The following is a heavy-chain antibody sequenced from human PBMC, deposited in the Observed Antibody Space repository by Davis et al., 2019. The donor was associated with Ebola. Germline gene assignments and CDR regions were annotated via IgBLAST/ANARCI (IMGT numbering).Heavy chain of an antibody. CDR3: ARDRPLDFFFEDYYGMDV. D-gene: IGHD3-3*01. CDR1: GFTFSSYS. CDR2: ISSSSSYI. J-gene: IGHJ6*02. V-gene: IGHV3-21*01. Sequence: GGSLRLSCAASGFTFSSYSMNWVRQAPGKGLEWVSSISSSSSYIYYADSVKGRFTISRDNAKNSLYLQMNSLRAEDTAVYYCARDRPLDFFFEDYYGMDVWGQGTTVTVSS.